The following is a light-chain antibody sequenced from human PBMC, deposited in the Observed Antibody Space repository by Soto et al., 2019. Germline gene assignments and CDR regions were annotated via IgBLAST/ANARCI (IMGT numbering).Light chain of an antibody. CDR1: SSDVGGYNY. CDR3: SSYTSSPGV. Sequence: QSALTQPASVSGSPGQSITISCTGTSSDVGGYNYVSWYQQHPGKAPKLMIYEVSNRPSGVSNSFSGSKSGNTASLTISGLQAEDEADYYCSSYTSSPGVFGGGTKLTVL. J-gene: IGLJ2*01. CDR2: EVS. V-gene: IGLV2-14*01.